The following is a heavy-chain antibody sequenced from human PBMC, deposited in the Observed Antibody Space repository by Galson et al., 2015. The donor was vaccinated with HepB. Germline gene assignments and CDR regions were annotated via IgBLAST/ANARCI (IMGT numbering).Heavy chain of an antibody. V-gene: IGHV3-9*01. Sequence: SLRLSCAASGFTFDDYAMHWVRQAPGKGLEWVSGISWNSGSIGYADSVRGRFTISRDNAKNSLYLQMNSLRAEDTALYYCAKDRAGGTSGSHYYYYGMDVWGQGTTVTVSS. J-gene: IGHJ6*02. CDR3: AKDRAGGTSGSHYYYYGMDV. CDR2: ISWNSGSI. CDR1: GFTFDDYA. D-gene: IGHD3-10*01.